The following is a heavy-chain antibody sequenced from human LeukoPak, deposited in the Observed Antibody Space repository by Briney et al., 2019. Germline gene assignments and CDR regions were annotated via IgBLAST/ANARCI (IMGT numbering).Heavy chain of an antibody. V-gene: IGHV1-69*05. D-gene: IGHD2-15*01. Sequence: SVKVSCKASGYTFTSYGISWVRQAPGQGLEWMGGIIPIFGTANYAQKFQGRVTMTRDTSTSTVYMELSSLRSEDTAVYYCARDGEYCSGGSCAQYYYYYMDVWGKGTTVTISS. CDR1: GYTFTSYG. J-gene: IGHJ6*03. CDR2: IIPIFGTA. CDR3: ARDGEYCSGGSCAQYYYYYMDV.